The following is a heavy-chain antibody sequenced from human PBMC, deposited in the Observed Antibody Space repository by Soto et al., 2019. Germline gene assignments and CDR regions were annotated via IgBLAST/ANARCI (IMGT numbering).Heavy chain of an antibody. J-gene: IGHJ4*02. V-gene: IGHV5-51*01. CDR3: ARTKQASEYSSSFSLAY. CDR2: IYAGDSDT. Sequence: PGESLKISCKGFGFTFTTYWIAWVRQMPGKGLEWMGIIYAGDSDTRYSPSFQGQVTISADKSINTAYLQWSSVKASDTAIYYCARTKQASEYSSSFSLAYWGQGTQVTVSS. D-gene: IGHD6-6*01. CDR1: GFTFTTYW.